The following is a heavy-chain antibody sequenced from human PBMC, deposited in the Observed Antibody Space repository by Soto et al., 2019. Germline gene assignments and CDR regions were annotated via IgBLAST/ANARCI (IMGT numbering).Heavy chain of an antibody. CDR3: ARDGSYGEDAFDI. Sequence: SVKVSCKASGGTFSSYAISWGRQAPGQGLEWMGGIIPIFGTANYAQKFQGRVAITADESTSTAYMELSSLRSEDTAVYYCARDGSYGEDAFDIWGQGTMVTVSS. J-gene: IGHJ3*02. CDR1: GGTFSSYA. D-gene: IGHD2-15*01. V-gene: IGHV1-69*13. CDR2: IIPIFGTA.